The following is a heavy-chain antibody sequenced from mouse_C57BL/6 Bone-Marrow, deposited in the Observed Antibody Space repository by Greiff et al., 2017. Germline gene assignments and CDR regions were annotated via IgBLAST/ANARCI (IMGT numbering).Heavy chain of an antibody. CDR1: GFTFSSYA. V-gene: IGHV5-4*01. CDR2: ISDGGSYT. CDR3: AREGGLYYGNYGRFAY. Sequence: EVKLEESGGGLVKPGGSLKLSCAASGFTFSSYAMSWVRQTPEKRLEWVATISDGGSYTYYPDNVKGRFTISRDNAKNNLYLQMSHLKSEDTAMYYWAREGGLYYGNYGRFAYWGQGTLVTVSA. J-gene: IGHJ3*01. D-gene: IGHD2-1*01.